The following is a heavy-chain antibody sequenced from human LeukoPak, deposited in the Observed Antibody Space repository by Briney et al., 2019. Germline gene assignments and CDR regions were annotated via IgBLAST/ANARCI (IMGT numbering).Heavy chain of an antibody. CDR1: GFTFSNYG. V-gene: IGHV3-30*18. D-gene: IGHD3-22*01. J-gene: IGHJ4*02. CDR2: ISDDGSNK. CDR3: AKGYGFDSSGSEHYFEN. Sequence: PGRSLRLSCAASGFTFSNYGIHWVRQAPGKGLEGVAVISDDGSNKYYAESVKGRFTISRDNSKNTLYLQMNSLRAEDTAVYYCAKGYGFDSSGSEHYFENWGQGILVTVSS.